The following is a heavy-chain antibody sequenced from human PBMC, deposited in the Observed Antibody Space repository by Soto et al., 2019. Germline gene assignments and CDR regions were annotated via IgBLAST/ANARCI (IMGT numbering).Heavy chain of an antibody. V-gene: IGHV1-69*08. CDR2: VIPNLGVT. CDR3: ARDKGYRSDTSCPDFDY. Sequence: QVQLMQSGAEVKKPGSSVKVSCKASGDTLSSYTFSWVRQAPRQGLEWMGRVIPNLGVTNYAKKFQGRFTIVVDTSTSTAYMELNSLRYEDTAVYYCARDKGYRSDTSCPDFDYWGQGTLVTVSS. J-gene: IGHJ4*02. CDR1: GDTLSSYT. D-gene: IGHD2-15*01.